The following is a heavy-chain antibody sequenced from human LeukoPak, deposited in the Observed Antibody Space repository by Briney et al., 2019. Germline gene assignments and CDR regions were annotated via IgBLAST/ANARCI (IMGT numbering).Heavy chain of an antibody. CDR3: ARIVRRTGFQH. CDR2: ISSSGSTI. V-gene: IGHV3-48*03. CDR1: GFTFSSYE. Sequence: PGGSLRLSRAASGFTFSSYEMNWVRQAPGKGLEWVSYISSSGSTIYYADSVKGRFTISRDNAKNSLYLQMNSLRAEDTAGYYCARIVRRTGFQHWGQGTLVTVSS. J-gene: IGHJ1*01. D-gene: IGHD3-22*01.